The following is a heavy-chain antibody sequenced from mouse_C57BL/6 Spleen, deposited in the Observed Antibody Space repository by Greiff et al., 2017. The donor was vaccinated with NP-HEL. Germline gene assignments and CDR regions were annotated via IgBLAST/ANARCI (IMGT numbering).Heavy chain of an antibody. V-gene: IGHV1-77*01. Sequence: VMLVESGAELVKPGASVKISCKASGYTFTDYYINWVKQRPGQGLEWFGKIGPGSGGTYYNEKFKGKATLTADKSSSTAYMQLSRLTSEDSAVYFCARIYYGYDGFAYWGQGTLVTVSA. CDR2: IGPGSGGT. J-gene: IGHJ3*01. CDR3: ARIYYGYDGFAY. D-gene: IGHD2-2*01. CDR1: GYTFTDYY.